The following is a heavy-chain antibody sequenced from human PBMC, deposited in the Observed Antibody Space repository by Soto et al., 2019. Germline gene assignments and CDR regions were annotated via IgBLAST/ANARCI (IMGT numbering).Heavy chain of an antibody. J-gene: IGHJ4*02. Sequence: QVQLEQSGGEVKQPGSSVRVSCKTSGGTFSTYAINWVRQAPGQGLEWMGAIIPLFGTADYSQKFQGRVTITADECTSTAYMELSSLRFDDTAVYFCASPKGTYSSGYYYFDFWGQGTLVTVSS. CDR2: IIPLFGTA. V-gene: IGHV1-69*01. D-gene: IGHD6-19*01. CDR3: ASPKGTYSSGYYYFDF. CDR1: GGTFSTYA.